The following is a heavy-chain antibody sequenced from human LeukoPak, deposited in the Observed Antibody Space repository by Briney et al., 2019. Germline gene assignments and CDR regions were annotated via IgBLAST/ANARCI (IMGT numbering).Heavy chain of an antibody. Sequence: GGSLRLSCAASGFVVKNNHMGWVRQPPGKGLEWVSLLYSGGDTSYADSVKGRFTISRDRSKNTLYLQMKSLKTEDTAVYYCARGSYGAYDYWGQGSLVTVSS. CDR3: ARGSYGAYDY. D-gene: IGHD4-17*01. V-gene: IGHV3-53*01. J-gene: IGHJ4*02. CDR1: GFVVKNNH. CDR2: LYSGGDT.